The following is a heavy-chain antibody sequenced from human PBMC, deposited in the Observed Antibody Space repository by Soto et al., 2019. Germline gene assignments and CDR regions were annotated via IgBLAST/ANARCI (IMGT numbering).Heavy chain of an antibody. CDR1: GGPFSNYA. V-gene: IGHV1-69*06. J-gene: IGHJ3*02. Sequence: QVHLVQSGAEVKKPGSSVTVSCQASGGPFSNYALSWVRQAPGHGLEWMGGIIPISGTTDYAQKFQARVPITAVKPTNTAYMELSSLRADDTAVYYCARLPTVLPVVDMWGQGKLVTVSS. CDR2: IIPISGTT. CDR3: ARLPTVLPVVDM.